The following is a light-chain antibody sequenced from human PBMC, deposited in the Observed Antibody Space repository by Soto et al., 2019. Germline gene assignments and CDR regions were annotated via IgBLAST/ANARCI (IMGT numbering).Light chain of an antibody. Sequence: ESVLMQSPGTLSLSPGERATHSCRASQSVSSSYLAWYQQKPGQAPRLLIYGASSRATGIPDRFSGSGSGTDFTLTISRLEPEDVAVYYCQQYGSSPGTFGQGTNVDIK. CDR3: QQYGSSPGT. CDR2: GAS. CDR1: QSVSSSY. V-gene: IGKV3-20*01. J-gene: IGKJ1*01.